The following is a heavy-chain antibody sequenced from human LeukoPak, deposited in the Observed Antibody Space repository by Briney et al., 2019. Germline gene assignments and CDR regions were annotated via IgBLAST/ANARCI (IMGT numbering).Heavy chain of an antibody. D-gene: IGHD1-26*01. Sequence: GASVKVSCKASGYTFTSYGISWVRQAPGQGLEWMGWISAYNGNINYAQKLQGRVTMTTDTSTSTAYMELRSLRSDDTAVYYCARDESGAARGVFDYWGQGTLVTVSS. CDR1: GYTFTSYG. V-gene: IGHV1-18*01. J-gene: IGHJ4*02. CDR2: ISAYNGNI. CDR3: ARDESGAARGVFDY.